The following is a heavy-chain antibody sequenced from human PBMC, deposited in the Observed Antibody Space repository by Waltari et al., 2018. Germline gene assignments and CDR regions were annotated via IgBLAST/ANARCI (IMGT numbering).Heavy chain of an antibody. CDR3: ARDRGRGLYLDS. CDR2: IHGSGRS. CDR1: GDSISGTYW. J-gene: IGHJ4*02. D-gene: IGHD2-15*01. Sequence: QVQLQESGPGLVKPSGTLSVTCAVSGDSISGTYWWSWVRQPPGKGLEWIGQIHGSGRSNYNPSLESRVTVSIDPSNNHFSLKVTSATAADTAVYYCARDRGRGLYLDSWAQGTLVTVSP. V-gene: IGHV4-4*02.